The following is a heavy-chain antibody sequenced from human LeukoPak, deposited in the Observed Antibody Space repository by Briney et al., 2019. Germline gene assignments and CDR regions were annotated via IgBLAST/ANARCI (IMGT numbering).Heavy chain of an antibody. CDR2: IYYSGST. J-gene: IGHJ4*02. CDR1: GGSISSSSYY. CDR3: ARGGGSYGIDY. D-gene: IGHD3-16*01. V-gene: IGHV4-61*01. Sequence: SETLSLTCTVSGGSISSSSYYWSWIRQPPGKGLEWIAYIYYSGSTNYNPSLKSRVTISVDTSKNQFSLKLSSVTAADTAVYYCARGGGSYGIDYWGQGALVTVSS.